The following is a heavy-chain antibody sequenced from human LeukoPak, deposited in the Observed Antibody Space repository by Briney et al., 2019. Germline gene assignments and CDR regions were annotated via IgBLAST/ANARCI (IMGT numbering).Heavy chain of an antibody. V-gene: IGHV3-7*01. J-gene: IGHJ5*02. CDR1: GFTFSSYW. D-gene: IGHD1-20*01. CDR3: ARDLRQSITGTWFDP. CDR2: IKQDGSEE. Sequence: PGGSLRLSCAASGFTFSSYWMSWVRQAPGKGLEWVANIKQDGSEEYYVDSVKGRFTISRDSAKNSLYLQMNSLRAEDTAVYYCARDLRQSITGTWFDPWGQGTLVTVSS.